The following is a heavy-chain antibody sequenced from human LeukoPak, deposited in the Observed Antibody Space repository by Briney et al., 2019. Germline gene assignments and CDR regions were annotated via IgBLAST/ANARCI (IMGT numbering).Heavy chain of an antibody. J-gene: IGHJ4*02. V-gene: IGHV3-23*01. Sequence: GGSLRLSCVASGFSFSNYGMSWVRQAPGKGLEWVSSISGTSYNTHYADSVKGRFTISRDSSKNTLYLQMNSLRAKDTAVYYCAKDGADYYGLHIGDYWGQGTLVTVSS. CDR2: ISGTSYNT. CDR1: GFSFSNYG. D-gene: IGHD3-10*01. CDR3: AKDGADYYGLHIGDY.